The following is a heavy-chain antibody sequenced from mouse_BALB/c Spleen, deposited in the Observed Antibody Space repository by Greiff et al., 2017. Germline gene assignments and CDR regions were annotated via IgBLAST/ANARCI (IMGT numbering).Heavy chain of an antibody. D-gene: IGHD1-1*01. V-gene: IGHV14-1*02. J-gene: IGHJ3*01. Sequence: VQLQQSGAELVRPGALVKLSCKASGFNIKDYYMHWVKQRPEQGLEWIGWIDPENGNTIYDPKFQGKASITADTSSNTAYLQLSSLTSEDTAVYYCAFITTEAYWGQGTLVTVSA. CDR3: AFITTEAY. CDR1: GFNIKDYY. CDR2: IDPENGNT.